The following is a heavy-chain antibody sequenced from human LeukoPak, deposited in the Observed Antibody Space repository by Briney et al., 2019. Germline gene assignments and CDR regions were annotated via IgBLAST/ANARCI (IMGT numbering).Heavy chain of an antibody. J-gene: IGHJ3*02. V-gene: IGHV3-43*02. D-gene: IGHD3-22*01. CDR1: GFNFDEYA. CDR3: AKTYYYDSSGYWSAFDI. CDR2: ISGDGDTT. Sequence: GGSLRLSCAASGFNFDEYAMYWVRQAPGKGLEWVSLISGDGDTTSYADSVKGRFTISRDNSENSLNLQMNSLRAEDTAVYHCAKTYYYDSSGYWSAFDIWGQGTMVTVSS.